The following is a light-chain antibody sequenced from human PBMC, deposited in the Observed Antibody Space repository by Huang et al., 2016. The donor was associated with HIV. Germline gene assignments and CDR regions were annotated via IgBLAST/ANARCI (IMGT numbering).Light chain of an antibody. V-gene: IGKV1-5*03. CDR3: QQYNSYSYT. CDR1: HSITSW. CDR2: KAS. J-gene: IGKJ2*01. Sequence: DIQMTQSPSTLSASVGDRVTITCRASHSITSWLAWYQQKPGKAPKLLIYKASSLESGVPTRFGGSGSGTEFTLTISSLQPDDVATYYCQQYNSYSYTFGQGTKLEIK.